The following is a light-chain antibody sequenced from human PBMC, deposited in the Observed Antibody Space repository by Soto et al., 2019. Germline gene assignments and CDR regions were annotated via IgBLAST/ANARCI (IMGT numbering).Light chain of an antibody. Sequence: DIQMTQSPSTLSASVGDRVTIICRASQGISRWLGWYQQKPGKAPKILIFDVSSLESGVPSRFSGSGSGTLITLTIIGVQPHDFATYYCHQYNAYPITFGQGTRLEIK. CDR1: QGISRW. CDR3: HQYNAYPIT. J-gene: IGKJ5*01. CDR2: DVS. V-gene: IGKV1-5*02.